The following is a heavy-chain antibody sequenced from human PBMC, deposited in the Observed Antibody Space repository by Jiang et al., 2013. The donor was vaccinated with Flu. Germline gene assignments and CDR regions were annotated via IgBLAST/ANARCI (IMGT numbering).Heavy chain of an antibody. Sequence: SAISGSGGSTYYADSVKDRFTISRDNSKNTLYLQMNSLRAEDTAVYYCAKRDLPRGSGFPWGQGTLVTVSS. CDR3: AKRDLPRGSGFP. J-gene: IGHJ5*02. V-gene: IGHV3-23*01. CDR2: ISGSGGST. D-gene: IGHD1-14*01.